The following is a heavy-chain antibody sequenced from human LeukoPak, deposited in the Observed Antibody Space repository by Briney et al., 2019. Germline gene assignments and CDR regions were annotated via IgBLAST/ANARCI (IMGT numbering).Heavy chain of an antibody. D-gene: IGHD6-19*01. CDR3: ARQFHGGKAVAVLDY. Sequence: NASETLSLTCTVSGGSISSYYWSWIRQPPGKGLEWIGYIYYSGSTNYNPSLKSRVTISVDTSKNQFSLKLSSVTAADTAVYYCARQFHGGKAVAVLDYWGQGTLVTVSS. CDR1: GGSISSYY. V-gene: IGHV4-59*08. J-gene: IGHJ4*02. CDR2: IYYSGST.